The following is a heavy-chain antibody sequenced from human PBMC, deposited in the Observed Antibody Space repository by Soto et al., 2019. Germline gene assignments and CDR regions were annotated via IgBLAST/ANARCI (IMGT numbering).Heavy chain of an antibody. CDR2: ILPVSAPP. D-gene: IGHD2-2*01. V-gene: IGHV1-69*13. CDR1: GGTLNNYA. Sequence: SSVKGSCKGSGGTLNNYAINWARQAPGQGLEWMGGILPVSAPPDYEQKFQGRVSITADHSTSTVYMELSRLKSDETAVYYCAREDSIIIPAVSDFWGQGTLVTVSS. CDR3: AREDSIIIPAVSDF. J-gene: IGHJ4*02.